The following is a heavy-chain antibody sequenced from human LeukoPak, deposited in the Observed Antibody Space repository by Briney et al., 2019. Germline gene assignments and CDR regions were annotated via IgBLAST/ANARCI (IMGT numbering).Heavy chain of an antibody. J-gene: IGHJ6*04. V-gene: IGHV4-34*01. D-gene: IGHD4-17*01. CDR2: INHSGST. Sequence: SETLSLTCAVYGGSFSSYYWSWIRQPPGKGLEWIGEINHSGSTNYNPSLKSRVTISVDTSKNQFSLKLSSVTAADTAVYYCARGLMTTVITFYYYYGMDVWGKGTTVTVSS. CDR1: GGSFSSYY. CDR3: ARGLMTTVITFYYYYGMDV.